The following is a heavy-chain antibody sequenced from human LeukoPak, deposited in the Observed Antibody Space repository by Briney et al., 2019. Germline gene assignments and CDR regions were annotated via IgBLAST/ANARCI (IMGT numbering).Heavy chain of an antibody. CDR1: GFTFSSSG. Sequence: GGSLRLSCAASGFTFSSSGMHWVRQAPGKGLEWVAFIRHDGSYKYYADSVKGRFTISRDNSGNTLNLQMNSLRAEDTAVHYCAKGGSSWYPDYWGQGTLVTVSS. CDR3: AKGGSSWYPDY. J-gene: IGHJ4*02. CDR2: IRHDGSYK. D-gene: IGHD6-13*01. V-gene: IGHV3-30*02.